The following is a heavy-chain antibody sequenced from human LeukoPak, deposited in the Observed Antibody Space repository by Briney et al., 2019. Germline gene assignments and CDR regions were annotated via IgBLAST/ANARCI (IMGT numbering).Heavy chain of an antibody. D-gene: IGHD3-3*01. CDR3: ARGAPYYDFWSGYYKSDY. Sequence: GGSLRLSCAASGFTFTNYVMSWVRQPPGKGLEWVAFIRYDGSNKYYADSVKGRFTISRDNSKSTLYLQMNSLRAEDTAVYYCARGAPYYDFWSGYYKSDYWGQGTLVTVSS. J-gene: IGHJ4*02. CDR1: GFTFTNYV. CDR2: IRYDGSNK. V-gene: IGHV3-30*02.